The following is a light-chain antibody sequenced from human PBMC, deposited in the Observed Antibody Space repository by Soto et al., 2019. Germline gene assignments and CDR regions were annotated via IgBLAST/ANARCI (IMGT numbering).Light chain of an antibody. CDR2: GAS. Sequence: EIVLTQSPGTLSLSPGERATLSCRASQSVSSSYLAWCQQKPGQAPRLLIYGASSRATGIPDRFSGNGSGTDFTLTISRLEPEDFAVYYCQQYGSSPMYTFGQGTKLEIK. J-gene: IGKJ2*01. V-gene: IGKV3-20*01. CDR1: QSVSSSY. CDR3: QQYGSSPMYT.